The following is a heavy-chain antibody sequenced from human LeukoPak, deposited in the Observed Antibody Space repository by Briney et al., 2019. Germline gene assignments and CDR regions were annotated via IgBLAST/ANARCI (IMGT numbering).Heavy chain of an antibody. D-gene: IGHD1-26*01. Sequence: SETLSLTCTVSGASLSRYYWTWIRQPPGKGPEWIGYIHYSGSTNYNASLKRRLAISVDTSKNQISMKLTSVTAADTAVYYCATYSDSDYTVFDSWGQGTLVSVSS. CDR1: GASLSRYY. V-gene: IGHV4-59*01. CDR3: ATYSDSDYTVFDS. CDR2: IHYSGST. J-gene: IGHJ4*02.